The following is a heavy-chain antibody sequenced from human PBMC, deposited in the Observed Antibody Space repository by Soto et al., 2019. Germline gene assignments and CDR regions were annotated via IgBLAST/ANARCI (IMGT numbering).Heavy chain of an antibody. CDR1: GFTFSSYW. D-gene: IGHD4-17*01. Sequence: EVQLVESGGGLVQPGGSLRLSCAASGFTFSSYWMHWVRQAPGKGLVWVSRINSDGSSTSYADSVKGRFTISRDNAKNTLYLQMNSLRAEDTAVYYCARATYGDLHFAEYFQHWGQGTLVTVSS. CDR2: INSDGSST. V-gene: IGHV3-74*01. J-gene: IGHJ1*01. CDR3: ARATYGDLHFAEYFQH.